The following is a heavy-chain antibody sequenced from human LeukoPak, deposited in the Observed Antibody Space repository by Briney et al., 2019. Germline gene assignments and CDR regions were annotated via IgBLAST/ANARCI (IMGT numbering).Heavy chain of an antibody. Sequence: ASVKVSCKASGYTFTGYYMHWVRQAPGQGLEWMGIINPSGGSTSYAQKFQGRVTMTRDTSTSTVYMELSSLRSEDTAVYYCARDRVAARPGNYFDYWGQGTLVTVSS. CDR1: GYTFTGYY. CDR3: ARDRVAARPGNYFDY. J-gene: IGHJ4*02. V-gene: IGHV1-46*01. CDR2: INPSGGST. D-gene: IGHD6-6*01.